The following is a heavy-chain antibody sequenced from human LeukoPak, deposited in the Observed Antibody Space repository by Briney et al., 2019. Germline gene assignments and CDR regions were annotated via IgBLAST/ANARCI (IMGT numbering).Heavy chain of an antibody. CDR3: ARLYYDILTGYSNFDY. J-gene: IGHJ4*02. CDR1: GYTFTSYG. D-gene: IGHD3-9*01. V-gene: IGHV1-18*04. Sequence: ASVKVSCKASGYTFTSYGISWVRQAPGQGLEWMRWISAYNGNTNYAQKLQGRVTMTTDTSTSTAYMELRSLRSDDTAVYYCARLYYDILTGYSNFDYWGQGTLVTVSS. CDR2: ISAYNGNT.